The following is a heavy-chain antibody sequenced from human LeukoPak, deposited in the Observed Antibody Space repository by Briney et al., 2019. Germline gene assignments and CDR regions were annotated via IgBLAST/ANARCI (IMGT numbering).Heavy chain of an antibody. J-gene: IGHJ4*02. Sequence: PSETLSLTCAVSGASISSSNYYWGWVRQSPGTGLEWIGNIYSSGNTYYNASLKSRVTMYIDTSKNQFSLKLSSVTAADTAVYYCARETYYYDSSGYHFDYWGQGTLVTVSS. D-gene: IGHD3-22*01. CDR2: IYSSGNT. CDR3: ARETYYYDSSGYHFDY. CDR1: GASISSSNYY. V-gene: IGHV4-39*02.